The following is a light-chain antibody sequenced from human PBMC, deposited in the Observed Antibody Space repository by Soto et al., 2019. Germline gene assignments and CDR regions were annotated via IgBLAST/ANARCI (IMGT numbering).Light chain of an antibody. Sequence: QSALTQPASVSGSPGQSITISCTGTSSDIVHYDYVSWYQQHPGKAPKLMIYHVTYRPSGVSNRYSGSQSGNSAALNISGLQADDEADYYCCSLTPSHTYVFGSGTKLTVL. V-gene: IGLV2-14*03. CDR3: CSLTPSHTYV. CDR2: HVT. J-gene: IGLJ1*01. CDR1: SSDIVHYDY.